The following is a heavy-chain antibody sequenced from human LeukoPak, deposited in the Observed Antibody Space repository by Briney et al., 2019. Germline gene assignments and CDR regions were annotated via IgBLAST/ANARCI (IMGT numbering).Heavy chain of an antibody. Sequence: PVASVKVSCKASGYTFTGYYMHWVRQAPGQGLEWMGWINPNSGGTNYAQKFQGRVTMTRDTSISTAYMELGRLRSDDTAVYYCARAGGYYDFWSGYPPDYWGQGTLVTVSS. J-gene: IGHJ4*02. V-gene: IGHV1-2*02. D-gene: IGHD3-3*01. CDR1: GYTFTGYY. CDR3: ARAGGYYDFWSGYPPDY. CDR2: INPNSGGT.